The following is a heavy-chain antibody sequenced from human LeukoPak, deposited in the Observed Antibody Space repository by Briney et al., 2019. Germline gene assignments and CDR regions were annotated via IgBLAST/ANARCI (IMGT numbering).Heavy chain of an antibody. V-gene: IGHV3-49*03. D-gene: IGHD2-21*02. Sequence: GGSLRLSCRTSGFTFSDYIMSWFRQAPGKGLEWVGFIRNKASGGSTEYAASVQGRFTISRDDSKSIAYLQMNSLQTEDTAVYYCSVVTDYWGQETMVAVSS. CDR3: SVVTDY. CDR2: IRNKASGGST. CDR1: GFTFSDYI. J-gene: IGHJ4*02.